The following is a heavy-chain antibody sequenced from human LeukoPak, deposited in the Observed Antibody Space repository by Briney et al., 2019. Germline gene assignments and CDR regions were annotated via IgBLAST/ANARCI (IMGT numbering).Heavy chain of an antibody. CDR2: ISGSGGST. CDR1: GFTFSSYA. D-gene: IGHD2-2*01. J-gene: IGHJ4*02. V-gene: IGHV3-23*01. Sequence: GGSLRLSCAASGFTFSSYAMSWVRQAPGKGLEWVSAISGSGGSTYYADSVKGRFTISRDNSKNTLYLQMNSLRAEDTAVYYCARDPPYCSSTSCFPYYWGQGTLVTVSS. CDR3: ARDPPYCSSTSCFPYY.